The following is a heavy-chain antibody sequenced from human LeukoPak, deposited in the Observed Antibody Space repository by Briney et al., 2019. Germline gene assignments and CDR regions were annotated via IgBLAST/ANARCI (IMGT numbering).Heavy chain of an antibody. CDR3: ARDLRYCSSTSCYVPARY. V-gene: IGHV1-18*01. Sequence: ASVKVSCKAPGYTFTSYGISWVRQAPGQGLEWMGWISAYNGNTNYAQKLQGRVTMTTDTSTSTAYMELRSLRSDDTAVYYCARDLRYCSSTSCYVPARYWGQGTLVTVSS. D-gene: IGHD2-2*01. CDR2: ISAYNGNT. CDR1: GYTFTSYG. J-gene: IGHJ4*02.